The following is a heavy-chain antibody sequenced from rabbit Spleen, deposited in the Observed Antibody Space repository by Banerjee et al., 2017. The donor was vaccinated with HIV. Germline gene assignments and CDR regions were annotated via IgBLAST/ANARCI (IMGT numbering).Heavy chain of an antibody. CDR3: ARAIVPWLGLTRLEL. CDR2: IYAARGTT. J-gene: IGHJ3*01. CDR1: EIDFTNYY. Sequence: QLTETGGGLVQPGGSLTLSCKASEIDFTNYYITWVRQAPGKGLEWIGIIYAARGTTDYASWVNGRFTISSDNAQTTVDLKMTSLTAADTATYFCARAIVPWLGLTRLELWGPGTLVTV. D-gene: IGHD4-1*01. V-gene: IGHV1S7*01.